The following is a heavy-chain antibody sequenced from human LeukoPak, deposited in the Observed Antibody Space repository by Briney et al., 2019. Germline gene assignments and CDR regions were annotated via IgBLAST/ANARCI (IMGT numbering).Heavy chain of an antibody. CDR2: FDPEDGET. V-gene: IGHV1-24*01. J-gene: IGHJ4*02. D-gene: IGHD1-1*01. Sequence: ASVKVSCKVSGYTLTELSMHWVRQAPGKGLEWMGGFDPEDGETIYAQKFQGRVTITADESTSTAYMELSSLRSEDTAVYYCARDRHDRFDYWGQGTLVTVSS. CDR3: ARDRHDRFDY. CDR1: GYTLTELS.